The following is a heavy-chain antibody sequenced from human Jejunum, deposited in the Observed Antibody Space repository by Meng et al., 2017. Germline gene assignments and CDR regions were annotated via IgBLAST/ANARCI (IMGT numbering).Heavy chain of an antibody. CDR2: IYRDGRT. Sequence: SETLSLTCSVSDASISSGYLWGWIRQPPGKGLEWIGSIYRDGRTYYNPSLKSRVTMSVDTSMNQFSLKLSSVTAADTAVYYCARDYGSGSYHLTDDYWSQGTLVTVSS. CDR3: ARDYGSGSYHLTDDY. D-gene: IGHD3-10*01. CDR1: DASISSGYL. J-gene: IGHJ4*02. V-gene: IGHV4-38-2*02.